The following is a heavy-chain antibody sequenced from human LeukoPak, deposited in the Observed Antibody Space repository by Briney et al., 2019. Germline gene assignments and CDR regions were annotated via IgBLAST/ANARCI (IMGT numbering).Heavy chain of an antibody. V-gene: IGHV3-53*01. Sequence: GGSLRLSCAASGFTFDDYGMSWVRQGPGKGLEWVSVIYNGVNTNYADSVKGRFTISRDSSKNTLYLQMNSLRAEDTAVYYCATGRQWLSFDYWGQGTLVTVSS. CDR2: IYNGVNT. CDR3: ATGRQWLSFDY. CDR1: GFTFDDYG. J-gene: IGHJ4*02. D-gene: IGHD6-19*01.